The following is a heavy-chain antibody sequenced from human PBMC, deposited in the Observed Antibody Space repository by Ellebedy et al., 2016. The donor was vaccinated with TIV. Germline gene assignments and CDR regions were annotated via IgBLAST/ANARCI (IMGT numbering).Heavy chain of an antibody. CDR1: GFTFSSYA. D-gene: IGHD3-10*01. CDR3: AKGRGELLPPFDP. Sequence: GESLKISCAASGFTFSSYAMSWVRQAPGKGLEWVSAISVSGGTTYYADSVKGRFTISRDNSKRTLYLQMNSLRPEDTAVYYCAKGRGELLPPFDPWGQGTLVIVSS. J-gene: IGHJ5*02. V-gene: IGHV3-23*01. CDR2: ISVSGGTT.